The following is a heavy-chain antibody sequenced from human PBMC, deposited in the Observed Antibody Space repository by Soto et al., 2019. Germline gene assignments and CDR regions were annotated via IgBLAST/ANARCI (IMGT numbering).Heavy chain of an antibody. CDR1: AGPFSRYT. CDR2: MIPILRIA. D-gene: IGHD3-22*01. J-gene: IGHJ4*02. Sequence: QVQLVQSGAEVKKPGSSVKVSCKASAGPFSRYTISWVRQAPGQGLEWMGRMIPILRIANYAQKFQGRVTITADKSTSTAYMELSSLRSEDTAVYYCARDQWEYYDSCGYYYDYWGQGTLVTVSS. V-gene: IGHV1-69*08. CDR3: ARDQWEYYDSCGYYYDY.